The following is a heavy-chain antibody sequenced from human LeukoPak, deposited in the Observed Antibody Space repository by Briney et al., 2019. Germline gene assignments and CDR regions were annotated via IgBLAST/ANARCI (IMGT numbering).Heavy chain of an antibody. CDR2: ISGGDTT. CDR3: ARNIGEA. Sequence: GGSLRLSCAASGFTFSNYAMSWVRQAPGKGLEWVSFISGGDTTFYADSVKGRFTLSRDNSKNTLYLQMNSLRAEDTAVYYCARNIGEAWGQGTLVTVSS. V-gene: IGHV3-23*01. D-gene: IGHD5-12*01. J-gene: IGHJ5*02. CDR1: GFTFSNYA.